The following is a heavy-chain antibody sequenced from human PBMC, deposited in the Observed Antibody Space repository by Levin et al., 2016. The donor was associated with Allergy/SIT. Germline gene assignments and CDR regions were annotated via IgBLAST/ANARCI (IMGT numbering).Heavy chain of an antibody. D-gene: IGHD2-2*01. CDR3: ARHGIVVVPAAENDAFDI. J-gene: IGHJ3*02. Sequence: GESLKISCKGSGYSFTSYWISWVRQMPGKGLEWMGRIDPSDSYTNYSPSFQGHVTISADKSISTAYLQWSSLKASDTAMYYCARHGIVVVPAAENDAFDIWGQGTMVTVSS. CDR2: IDPSDSYT. CDR1: GYSFTSYW. V-gene: IGHV5-10-1*01.